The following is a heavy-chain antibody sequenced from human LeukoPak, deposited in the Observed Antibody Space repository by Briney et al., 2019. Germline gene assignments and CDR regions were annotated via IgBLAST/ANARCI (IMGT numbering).Heavy chain of an antibody. CDR2: ISSSGSTI. D-gene: IGHD2-2*01. Sequence: GGSLRLSCAASGFTFSDYYMSWIRQAPGKGLEWVSYISSSGSTIYYADSVKGRFTISRDNAKNSLYLQMNSLRAEDTAVYYCASVTPAAITGIDYFDYWGQGTLVTVSS. J-gene: IGHJ4*02. CDR1: GFTFSDYY. CDR3: ASVTPAAITGIDYFDY. V-gene: IGHV3-11*01.